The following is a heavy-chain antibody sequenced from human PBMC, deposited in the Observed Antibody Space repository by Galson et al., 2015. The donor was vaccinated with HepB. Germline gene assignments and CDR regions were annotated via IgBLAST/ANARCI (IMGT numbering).Heavy chain of an antibody. D-gene: IGHD6-13*01. V-gene: IGHV1-18*01. CDR1: GYTFTALV. CDR2: ISAYNGNT. CDR3: ARGTIDSSSWPPGY. Sequence: SVKVSCKASGYTFTALVITWVRQAPGQGLEWMGWISAYNGNTNYAQKLQGRVTMTTDTSTSTAYMELRSLRSDDTAVYYCARGTIDSSSWPPGYWGQGTLVTVSS. J-gene: IGHJ4*02.